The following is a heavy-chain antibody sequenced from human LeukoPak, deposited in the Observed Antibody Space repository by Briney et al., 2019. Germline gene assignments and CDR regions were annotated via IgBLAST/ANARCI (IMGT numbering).Heavy chain of an antibody. CDR3: TTDRSVLLWFGEKGYGMDV. V-gene: IGHV3-15*01. J-gene: IGHJ6*02. D-gene: IGHD3-10*01. CDR2: IKSKTDGGTT. Sequence: PGGSLRLSCAASGFTFSNAWMSWVRQAPGKGLEWVGRIKSKTDGGTTDYAAPVKGRFTISRDDSKNTLYLQMNSLKTEDTAVYYCTTDRSVLLWFGEKGYGMDVWGQGTTVTVSS. CDR1: GFTFSNAW.